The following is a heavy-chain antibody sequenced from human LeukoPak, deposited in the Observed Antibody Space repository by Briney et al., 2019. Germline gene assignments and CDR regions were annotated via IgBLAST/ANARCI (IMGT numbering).Heavy chain of an antibody. CDR1: GGSISSYY. CDR3: ARGFAAAGVHFDY. V-gene: IGHV4-59*01. D-gene: IGHD6-13*01. CDR2: IYYSGST. Sequence: SETLSLTCTVSGGSISSYYRSWIRQPPGKGLEWIGYIYYSGSTNYNPSLKSRVTISVDTSKNQFSLKLSSVTAADTAVYYCARGFAAAGVHFDYWGQGTLATVSS. J-gene: IGHJ4*02.